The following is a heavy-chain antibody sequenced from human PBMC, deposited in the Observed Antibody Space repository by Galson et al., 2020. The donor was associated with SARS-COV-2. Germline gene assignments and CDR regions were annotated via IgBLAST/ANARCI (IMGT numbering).Heavy chain of an antibody. D-gene: IGHD2-2*01. V-gene: IGHV3-30-3*01. Sequence: GGSLRLSCAASGFTLSHYAMHWVRQAPGRGLEWVAVISYDGTRKYYADSVKVRFIISRDNSQNTIFLEMDSLRADDTAVYYCAREYCYTTNCHYFEYWGQGTLVTVSS. J-gene: IGHJ4*02. CDR3: AREYCYTTNCHYFEY. CDR2: ISYDGTRK. CDR1: GFTLSHYA.